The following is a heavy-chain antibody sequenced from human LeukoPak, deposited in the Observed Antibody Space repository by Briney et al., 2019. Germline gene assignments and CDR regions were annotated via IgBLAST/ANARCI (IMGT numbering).Heavy chain of an antibody. V-gene: IGHV4-59*01. CDR3: ARSSGWNY. CDR1: GGSISSYY. CDR2: IYYSGNT. J-gene: IGHJ4*02. Sequence: PSETLSLTCTVSGGSISSYYWNWIRQPPGKGLEWIAYIYYSGNTNYNPSLKSRVTISVDTSKNQFSLKLSSVTAADTAVYYCARSSGWNYWGQGTLVTVSS. D-gene: IGHD6-19*01.